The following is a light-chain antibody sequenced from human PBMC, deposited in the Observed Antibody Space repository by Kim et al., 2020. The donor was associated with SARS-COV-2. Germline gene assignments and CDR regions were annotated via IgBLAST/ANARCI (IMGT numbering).Light chain of an antibody. Sequence: PRERATLSCRASQSVNPNLAWYQQRPGQAPRLLVCGTSTRATGIPDRFSGSGSATDFSLTISSLRSADSAVYYCQQYNQWPAEYTFGQGTKLEI. J-gene: IGKJ2*01. CDR3: QQYNQWPAEYT. CDR2: GTS. CDR1: QSVNPN. V-gene: IGKV3-15*01.